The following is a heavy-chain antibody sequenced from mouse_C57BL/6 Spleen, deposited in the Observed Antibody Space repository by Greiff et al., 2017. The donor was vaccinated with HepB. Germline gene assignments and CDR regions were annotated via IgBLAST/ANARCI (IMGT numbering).Heavy chain of an antibody. CDR2: IYPGSGST. CDR3: ARAYYSNFYYFDY. Sequence: QVQLQQPGAELVKPGASVKMSCKASGYTFTSYWITWVKQRPGQGLEWIGDIYPGSGSTNYNEKFKSKATLTVDTSSSTAYMQLSSLTSEDSAVYYCARAYYSNFYYFDYWGQGTTLTVSA. D-gene: IGHD2-5*01. J-gene: IGHJ2*01. V-gene: IGHV1-55*01. CDR1: GYTFTSYW.